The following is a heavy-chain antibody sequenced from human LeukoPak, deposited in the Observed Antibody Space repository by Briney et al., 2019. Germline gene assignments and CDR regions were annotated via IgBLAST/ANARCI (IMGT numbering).Heavy chain of an antibody. CDR1: GFTFSSYW. Sequence: GSLRLSCAASGFTFSSYWMSWVRQAPGKGLEWIGNIYSSGSTYYNPSLKSRVTISVDTSKNQFSLSLNSVTAADTAVYYCARRKTLFWYFDYWGQGTLVTVSS. CDR2: IYSSGST. J-gene: IGHJ4*02. D-gene: IGHD3-3*01. CDR3: ARRKTLFWYFDY. V-gene: IGHV4-38-2*01.